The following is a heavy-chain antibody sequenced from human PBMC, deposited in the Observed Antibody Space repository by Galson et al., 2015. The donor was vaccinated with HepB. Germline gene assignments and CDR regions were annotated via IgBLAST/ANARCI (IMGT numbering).Heavy chain of an antibody. CDR3: ATGIAVAGTRGVNYFDY. J-gene: IGHJ4*02. V-gene: IGHV1-24*01. CDR2: FDPEDGET. D-gene: IGHD6-19*01. CDR1: GYTLTELS. Sequence: SVKVSCKVSGYTLTELSIHWVRQAPGKGLEWMGGFDPEDGETIYAQKFQGRVTMTEDTSTDTAYMELSSLRSEDTAVYYCATGIAVAGTRGVNYFDYWGQGTLVTVSS.